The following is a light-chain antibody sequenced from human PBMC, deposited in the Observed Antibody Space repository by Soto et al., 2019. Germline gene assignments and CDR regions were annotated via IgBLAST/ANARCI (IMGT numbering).Light chain of an antibody. Sequence: QSVLTQPPSVSGSPGQRVTISCTGSNSNIGAGYDVHWYQLLPGTAPKLLIYGNINRPSGGPDRFSGSKSGTSASLAITGLQAEDEADYYCQSYDSSLSGYVFGTGTKVTVL. CDR2: GNI. CDR3: QSYDSSLSGYV. V-gene: IGLV1-40*01. CDR1: NSNIGAGYD. J-gene: IGLJ1*01.